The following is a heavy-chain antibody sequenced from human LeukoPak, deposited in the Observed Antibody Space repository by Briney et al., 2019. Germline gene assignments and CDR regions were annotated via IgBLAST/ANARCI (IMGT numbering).Heavy chain of an antibody. J-gene: IGHJ3*02. CDR3: ARDSSYITMIVVAGAFDI. Sequence: GRSLRLSCAASGFTFSSYGMHWVRQAPGKGLEWVSSISSGSSYIYYADSLKGRFTISRDNAKNSLYLQMNSLRAEDTAVYYCARDSSYITMIVVAGAFDIWGQGTMVTVSS. CDR1: GFTFSSYG. V-gene: IGHV3-21*01. CDR2: ISSGSSYI. D-gene: IGHD3-22*01.